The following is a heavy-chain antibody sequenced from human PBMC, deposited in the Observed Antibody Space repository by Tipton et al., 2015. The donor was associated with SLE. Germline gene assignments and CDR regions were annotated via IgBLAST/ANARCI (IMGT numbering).Heavy chain of an antibody. V-gene: IGHV3-21*01. CDR3: ARSPKGSPSFYFYYYMEV. J-gene: IGHJ6*03. Sequence: SLRLSCAASGFNFNSYTMIWVRQAPREGLEWVSSISSSSSYKYYADSVKGRFTISRDNAKNSLYLQMNSLRAEDTAVYYCARSPKGSPSFYFYYYMEVWGRGTTVTVSS. CDR1: GFNFNSYT. CDR2: ISSSSSYK.